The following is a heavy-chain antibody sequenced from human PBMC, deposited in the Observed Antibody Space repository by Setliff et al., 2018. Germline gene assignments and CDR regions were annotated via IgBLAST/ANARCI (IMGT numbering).Heavy chain of an antibody. Sequence: SETLSLTCAVYGGSFSGHYWGWIRQPPGKGLEWIGEINHSGSTNYNPSLKSRVTISVDKSKNKFSLKLSSVTAADTAVYYCARGGYSRGPPVYYFDYWGQGTLVTVSS. V-gene: IGHV4-34*01. CDR2: INHSGST. D-gene: IGHD5-12*01. CDR1: GGSFSGHY. J-gene: IGHJ4*02. CDR3: ARGGYSRGPPVYYFDY.